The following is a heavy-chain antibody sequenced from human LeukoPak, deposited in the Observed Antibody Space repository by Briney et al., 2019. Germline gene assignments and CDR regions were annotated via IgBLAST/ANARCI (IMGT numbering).Heavy chain of an antibody. CDR1: GGSINSGTYY. J-gene: IGHJ4*02. CDR3: AREGDQHLDGRYYYFDY. Sequence: SQTLSLTSTVSGGSINSGTYYWTWIRQPAGRGLEWIGRIYTSGSTNYNPSLKSRVTISVYTSTNQFSLKLRSVTAADTAVYYCAREGDQHLDGRYYYFDYWGQGTLVTVSS. CDR2: IYTSGST. D-gene: IGHD3-10*01. V-gene: IGHV4-61*02.